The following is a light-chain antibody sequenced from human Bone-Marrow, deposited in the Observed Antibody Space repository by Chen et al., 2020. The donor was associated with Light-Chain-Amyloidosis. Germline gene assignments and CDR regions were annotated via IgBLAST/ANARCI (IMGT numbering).Light chain of an antibody. CDR2: DDS. CDR1: NIGSTS. V-gene: IGLV3-21*02. CDR3: QVWDRSRDRPV. Sequence: SYVLTQPSSVSVAPGQTATIACGGNNIGSTSVHWYQQTPGPAPLLVVYDDSDRPSGIPERLSGSKAGNTATQTISRVEAGDEADYDCQVWDRSRDRPVFGGGTKLTVL. J-gene: IGLJ3*02.